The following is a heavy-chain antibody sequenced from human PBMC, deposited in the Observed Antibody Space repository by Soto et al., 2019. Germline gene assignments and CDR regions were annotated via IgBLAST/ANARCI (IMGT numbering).Heavy chain of an antibody. V-gene: IGHV4-31*02. Sequence: LILTCTDSGCPIGSCGYYWSWNRQHPGMGLEWIGYIYYSGSTYYNPSLKSRVTISVDTSKNQFSLKLSSVTAADTAVYYCASRPFTCYGGEDWGQGTLVTVSS. CDR2: IYYSGST. CDR1: GCPIGSCGYY. D-gene: IGHD4-17*01. J-gene: IGHJ4*02. CDR3: ASRPFTCYGGED.